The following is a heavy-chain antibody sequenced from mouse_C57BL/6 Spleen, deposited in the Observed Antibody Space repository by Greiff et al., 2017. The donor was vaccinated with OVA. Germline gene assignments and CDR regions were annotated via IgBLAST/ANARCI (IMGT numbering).Heavy chain of an antibody. Sequence: QVQLQQSGAELVRPGSSVKLSCKASGYTFTSYWMDWVKQRPGQGLEWIGNIYPSDSETHYNQKFKDKATLTVDKSSSTAYMQLSSLTSEDSAVYYCARESAQAEGRVDYWGQGTTLTVSS. D-gene: IGHD3-2*02. CDR2: IYPSDSET. CDR3: ARESAQAEGRVDY. J-gene: IGHJ2*01. CDR1: GYTFTSYW. V-gene: IGHV1-61*01.